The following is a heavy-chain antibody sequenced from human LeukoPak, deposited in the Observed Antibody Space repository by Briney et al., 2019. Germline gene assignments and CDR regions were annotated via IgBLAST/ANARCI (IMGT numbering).Heavy chain of an antibody. CDR2: IYPGDSDT. D-gene: IGHD3-22*01. J-gene: IGHJ6*02. V-gene: IGHV5-51*01. Sequence: KDGESLKISCKGSGYSFTSYWICWVRQMPGKGLEWMGIIYPGDSDTRYSPSFQGQVTISADKSISTAYLQWSSLKASDTAMYYCARSGSDSSSIGPHRVLYDYGMDVWGQGTTVTVSS. CDR1: GYSFTSYW. CDR3: ARSGSDSSSIGPHRVLYDYGMDV.